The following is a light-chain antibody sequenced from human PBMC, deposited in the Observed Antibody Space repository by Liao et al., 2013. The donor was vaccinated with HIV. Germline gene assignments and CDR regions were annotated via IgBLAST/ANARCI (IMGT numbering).Light chain of an antibody. CDR1: KLGDKY. CDR3: QAWDSSTAV. J-gene: IGLJ3*02. V-gene: IGLV3-1*01. Sequence: SYELTQPPSVSVSPGQTASITCSGDKLGDKYVSWYQQKPGQSPVLVIYQDSKRPSGIPERFSGSNSGNTATLTISRVEAGDEADYYCQAWDSSTAVFGGGTKLTVL. CDR2: QDS.